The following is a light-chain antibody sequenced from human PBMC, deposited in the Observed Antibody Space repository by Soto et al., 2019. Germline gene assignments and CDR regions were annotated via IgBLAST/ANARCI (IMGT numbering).Light chain of an antibody. V-gene: IGKV1-5*01. Sequence: DIQMTQSPSTLSASVGDRVTITCRASHTITTWLAWYQQKAGRAPRLLIYDASSLQSGVPSRFSGSGSGTEFTLTISSLQPDDFATYYCQQYNFYPYTFGQGTKVDIK. J-gene: IGKJ2*01. CDR3: QQYNFYPYT. CDR1: HTITTW. CDR2: DAS.